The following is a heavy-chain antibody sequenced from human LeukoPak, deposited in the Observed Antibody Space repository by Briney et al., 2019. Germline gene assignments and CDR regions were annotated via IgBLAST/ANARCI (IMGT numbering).Heavy chain of an antibody. CDR3: GKDLARDYGDVDAFDI. Sequence: GRSLRLSCAASGFTFDDYSLHWIRQAPGKGLEWVSGISWNSGSIYYVESVKGRFPISRDNAKLSLSLQMNSLRAEDTALYYCGKDLARDYGDVDAFDIWGQGTMVTVSS. J-gene: IGHJ3*02. V-gene: IGHV3-9*01. CDR1: GFTFDDYS. CDR2: ISWNSGSI. D-gene: IGHD4-17*01.